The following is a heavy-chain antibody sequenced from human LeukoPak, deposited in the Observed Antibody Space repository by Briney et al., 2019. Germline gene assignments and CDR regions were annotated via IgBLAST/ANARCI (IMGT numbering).Heavy chain of an antibody. CDR3: ARDQGITAPPPSGLDV. Sequence: SVKVSCKASGGTFSSSAITWVRQASGQALEWMGRIIPFLNITNYAQKFQARVTITADTSTSTAYMQLSSLRSEETAVYYCARDQGITAPPPSGLDVWGRGTTVTISS. CDR1: GGTFSSSA. CDR2: IIPFLNIT. V-gene: IGHV1-69*04. J-gene: IGHJ6*02. D-gene: IGHD3-16*01.